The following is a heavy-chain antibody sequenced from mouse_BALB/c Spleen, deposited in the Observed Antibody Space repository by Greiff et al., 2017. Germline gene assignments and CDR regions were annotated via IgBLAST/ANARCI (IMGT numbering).Heavy chain of an antibody. J-gene: IGHJ2*01. CDR1: GYTFTSYW. CDR2: INPSTGYT. V-gene: IGHV1-7*01. CDR3: ARGDYRYDLDY. Sequence: VKLMESGAELAKPGASVKMSCKASGYTFTSYWMHWVKQRPGQGLEWIGYINPSTGYTEYNQKFKDKATLTADKSSSTAYMQLSSLTSEDSAVYYCARGDYRYDLDYWGQGTTLTVSS. D-gene: IGHD2-14*01.